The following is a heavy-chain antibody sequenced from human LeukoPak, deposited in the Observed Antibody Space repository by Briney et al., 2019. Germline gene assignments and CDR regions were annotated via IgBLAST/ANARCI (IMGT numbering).Heavy chain of an antibody. CDR2: IYYSGST. D-gene: IGHD7-27*01. Sequence: GSLRLSCAASGFTFSSYSMNWVRRAPGKGLEWIGSIYYSGSTYYNPSLKSRVTISVDTSKNQFSLKLSSVTAADTAVYYCARLAWGRLDYWGQGTLVTVSS. J-gene: IGHJ4*02. CDR3: ARLAWGRLDY. CDR1: GFTFSSYS. V-gene: IGHV4-38-2*01.